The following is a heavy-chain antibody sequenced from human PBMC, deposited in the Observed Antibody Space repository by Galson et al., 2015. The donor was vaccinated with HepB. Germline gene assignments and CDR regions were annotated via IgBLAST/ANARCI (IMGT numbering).Heavy chain of an antibody. CDR3: AREGYCSGGSCYSRGWFDP. CDR1: GYTFTSYG. V-gene: IGHV1-18*01. D-gene: IGHD2-15*01. Sequence: SVKVSCKASGYTFTSYGISWVRQAPGQGLEWMGWISAYNGNTNYARKLQGRVTMTTDTSTSTAYMELRSLRSDDTAVYYCAREGYCSGGSCYSRGWFDPWGQGTLVTVSS. CDR2: ISAYNGNT. J-gene: IGHJ5*02.